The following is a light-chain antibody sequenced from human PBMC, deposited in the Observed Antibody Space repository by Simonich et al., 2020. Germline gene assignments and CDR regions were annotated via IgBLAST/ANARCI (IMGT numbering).Light chain of an antibody. CDR2: RNN. J-gene: IGLJ3*02. Sequence: QSVLTQPPSASGTPGQRVTISCSGSSSNIGSNYVYWYQQLPGTAPKLLIYRNNQRPSGVPGRFSGSKSGTSASLAISGLRSEDEADYYCQSYDSSLSGWVFGGGTKLTVL. CDR1: SSNIGSNY. CDR3: QSYDSSLSGWV. V-gene: IGLV1-47*01.